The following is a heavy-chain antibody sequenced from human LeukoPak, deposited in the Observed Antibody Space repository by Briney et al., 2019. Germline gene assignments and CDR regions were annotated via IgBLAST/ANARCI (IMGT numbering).Heavy chain of an antibody. CDR3: ARDWKTNSFDY. J-gene: IGHJ4*02. CDR1: EFTFTTYG. V-gene: IGHV3-33*01. Sequence: GRSLTLPCAASEFTFTTYGMHWVRQAPGKGLEWVAFIYYDGSNIYYADYVKGRFTISRDISKNTLYLQMDSLRAEDTAIYYCARDWKTNSFDYWGQGTLVTVSS. CDR2: IYYDGSNI. D-gene: IGHD1-1*01.